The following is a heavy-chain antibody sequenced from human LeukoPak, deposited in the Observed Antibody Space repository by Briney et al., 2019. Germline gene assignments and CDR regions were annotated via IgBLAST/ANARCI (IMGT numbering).Heavy chain of an antibody. CDR2: IYYSGST. D-gene: IGHD3-22*01. J-gene: IGHJ4*02. CDR3: ARDRRDYYDSSGYFDY. V-gene: IGHV4-59*01. Sequence: SETLSLTCTVSGGSISSYYWSWIRQPPGKGLEWIGYIYYSGSTNYNPSLKSRVTISVDTSKNQFSLKLSSVTAADTAMYYCARDRRDYYDSSGYFDYWGQGTLVTVST. CDR1: GGSISSYY.